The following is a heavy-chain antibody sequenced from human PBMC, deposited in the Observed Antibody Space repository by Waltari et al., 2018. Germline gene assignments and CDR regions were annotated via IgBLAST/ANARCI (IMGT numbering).Heavy chain of an antibody. D-gene: IGHD3-3*01. Sequence: QVQLQQWGAGLLKPSETPSLTCDVSGGSLSGYHWTWIRQPPGKGLEWIGEINDSGRTTYTPSLESRVTVSIDTANNQFSLRVRSVTAADTAVYYCARVFGYYYYYMDVWGKGTTVTISS. V-gene: IGHV4-34*02. CDR1: GGSLSGYH. CDR3: ARVFGYYYYYMDV. J-gene: IGHJ6*03. CDR2: INDSGRT.